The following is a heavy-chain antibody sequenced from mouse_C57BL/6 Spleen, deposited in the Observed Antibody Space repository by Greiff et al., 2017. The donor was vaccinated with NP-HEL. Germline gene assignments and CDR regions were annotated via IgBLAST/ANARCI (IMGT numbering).Heavy chain of an antibody. CDR3: AREELGRNVFAY. CDR1: GYTFTDYN. D-gene: IGHD4-1*01. V-gene: IGHV1-18*01. J-gene: IGHJ3*01. Sequence: EVQLQQSGPELVKPGASVKIPCKASGYTFTDYNMDWVKQSHGKSLEWIGDINPNNGGTIYNQKFKGKATLTVDKSSSTAYIELRSLTSEDTAVYYCAREELGRNVFAYWGQGTLVTVSA. CDR2: INPNNGGT.